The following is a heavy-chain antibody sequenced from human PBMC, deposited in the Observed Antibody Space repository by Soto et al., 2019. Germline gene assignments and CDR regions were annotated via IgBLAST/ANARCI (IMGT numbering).Heavy chain of an antibody. CDR1: GGSISGSY. J-gene: IGHJ4*02. CDR2: AYYTGST. CDR3: ARSVAVPGAHIDY. Sequence: QVQLQESGPGLVKPSETLSLTCSVSGGSISGSYWSWIRQFPGKGLEWLGYAYYTGSTNYSPSLRSRVSISVDTSKNEFSLRLSSVTAADTAVYFCARSVAVPGAHIDYWGQGTQVTVSS. V-gene: IGHV4-59*01. D-gene: IGHD6-19*01.